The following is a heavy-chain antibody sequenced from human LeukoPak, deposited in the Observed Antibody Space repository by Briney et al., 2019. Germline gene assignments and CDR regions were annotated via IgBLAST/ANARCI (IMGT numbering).Heavy chain of an antibody. J-gene: IGHJ5*02. Sequence: GGSLRLSCTASGFTFSSYAMSWVRQPPGKGLEWVSAISCSGGSTYYADSVKGRFTISRDNSKNTLYLQMHSLRAEDTAVYYCATGYCSSTSCTNWFDPWGQGTLVTVSS. CDR1: GFTFSSYA. D-gene: IGHD2-2*01. CDR2: ISCSGGST. V-gene: IGHV3-23*01. CDR3: ATGYCSSTSCTNWFDP.